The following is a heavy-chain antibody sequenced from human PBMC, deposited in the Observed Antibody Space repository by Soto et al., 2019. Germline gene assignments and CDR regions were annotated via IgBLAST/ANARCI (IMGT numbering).Heavy chain of an antibody. Sequence: QVQLVQSGAEVKKPGSSVKVSCKASGGTFSSYSINWVRQAPGQGLEWMGEFIPIFGTANYAQKFQGRVTITADESTSTAYMELSSLRSEDTAAYYCARDGGRHSGGIDYWGQGTLVTVSS. D-gene: IGHD1-26*01. CDR2: FIPIFGTA. V-gene: IGHV1-69*01. J-gene: IGHJ4*02. CDR1: GGTFSSYS. CDR3: ARDGGRHSGGIDY.